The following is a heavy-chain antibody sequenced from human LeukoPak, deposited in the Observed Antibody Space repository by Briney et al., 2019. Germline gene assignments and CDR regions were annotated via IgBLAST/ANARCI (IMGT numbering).Heavy chain of an antibody. V-gene: IGHV3-21*01. J-gene: IGHJ5*02. CDR2: ISSSSSYI. CDR3: TRSTEDRDYGP. Sequence: GGSLRLSCAASGFTFSSYSMNWVRQAPGKGLEWVSSISSSSSYIYYADSVKGRFTTSRDNAKNSLYLQMNSLRAEDTAVYYCTRSTEDRDYGPWGQGTLVTVSS. CDR1: GFTFSSYS. D-gene: IGHD4-17*01.